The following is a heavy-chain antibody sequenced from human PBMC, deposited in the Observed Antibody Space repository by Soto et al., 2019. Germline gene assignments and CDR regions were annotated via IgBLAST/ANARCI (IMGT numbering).Heavy chain of an antibody. D-gene: IGHD6-19*01. CDR2: ISAYNGNT. V-gene: IGHV1-18*01. CDR3: ARYSSVGYCPFDC. J-gene: IGHJ4*02. Sequence: QVQLVQSGAEVKKPGASVKVSCKASGYTFTSYGISWVRQAPGQGLEWMGWISAYNGNTNYAQKLQGRVTMTTDTSRSTAYMEMRSLSFDDTAVDYCARYSSVGYCPFDCWGQGTQVTVSS. CDR1: GYTFTSYG.